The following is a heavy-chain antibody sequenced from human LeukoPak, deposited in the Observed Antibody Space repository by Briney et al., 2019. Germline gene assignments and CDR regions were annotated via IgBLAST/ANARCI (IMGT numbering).Heavy chain of an antibody. CDR1: GYIFTSYW. J-gene: IGHJ4*02. D-gene: IGHD3-10*01. CDR3: ARLLYGSGSYPYYFDY. CDR2: IYPGDSDT. V-gene: IGHV5-51*01. Sequence: GESLKISCKGSGYIFTSYWIGWVRQMPGKGLEWMGIIYPGDSDTRYSPYLQGKVTISADKSISTAYLQWSSLKASDTAMYYCARLLYGSGSYPYYFDYWGQGTLVTVSS.